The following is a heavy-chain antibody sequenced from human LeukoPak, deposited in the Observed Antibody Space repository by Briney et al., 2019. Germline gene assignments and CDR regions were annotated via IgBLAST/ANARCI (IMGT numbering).Heavy chain of an antibody. D-gene: IGHD3-10*01. J-gene: IGHJ5*02. CDR2: IRYDGNDK. CDR1: GFTFSYYG. CDR3: AKDLMRDRWFGES. Sequence: LTGGSLRLSCAASGFTFSYYGMHWVRQAPGKGLEWVAFIRYDGNDKFYADSVKGRFTISRDTSRNTLYLQMNSLRTDDTAVYYCAKDLMRDRWFGESWGQGTLVTVSS. V-gene: IGHV3-30*02.